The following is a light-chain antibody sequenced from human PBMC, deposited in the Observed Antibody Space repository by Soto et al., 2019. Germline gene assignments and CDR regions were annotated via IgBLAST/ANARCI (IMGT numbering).Light chain of an antibody. CDR2: GAS. CDR1: QSVRSN. CDR3: QQNNNWPLT. J-gene: IGKJ4*01. Sequence: EIEMTQSPATLSVSPGERATLSCRASQSVRSNLAWYQQKPGQAPRLLIYGASTRAIGIPARFSGSGSGTEFTLTISRLQSEDFAVYHCQQNNNWPLTFGGGTKVEFK. V-gene: IGKV3D-15*01.